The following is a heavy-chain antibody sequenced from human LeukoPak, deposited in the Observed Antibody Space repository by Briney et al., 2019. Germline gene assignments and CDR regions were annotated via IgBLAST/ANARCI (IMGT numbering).Heavy chain of an antibody. CDR3: ARHQGTIRKVDY. V-gene: IGHV5-51*01. J-gene: IGHJ4*02. Sequence: GESLKISCKGSGYSFTNYWIGWVRQMPGKGLEWMGIINPGDSETTYSPSFQGQVTISADRSISTAYLQWSSLKASDTALYYCARHQGTIRKVDYWGQGTLVTVSS. CDR1: GYSFTNYW. CDR2: INPGDSET. D-gene: IGHD1/OR15-1a*01.